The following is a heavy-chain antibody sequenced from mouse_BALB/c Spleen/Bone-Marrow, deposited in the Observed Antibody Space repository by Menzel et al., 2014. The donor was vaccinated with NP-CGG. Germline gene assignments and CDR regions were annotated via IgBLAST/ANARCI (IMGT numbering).Heavy chain of an antibody. CDR1: GFTFSSFG. CDR3: ARHNYDETWFAY. J-gene: IGHJ3*01. Sequence: EVHLVESGGGLVQPGGSRKLSCAASGFTFSSFGMHWVRQAPEKGLEWVAYISNGGGSTYYPDTVKGRFTISRDNAKNTLYLQMSRLKSEDTAMYYCARHNYDETWFAYWGQGTLVTVSA. CDR2: ISNGGGST. D-gene: IGHD2-4*01. V-gene: IGHV5-12*01.